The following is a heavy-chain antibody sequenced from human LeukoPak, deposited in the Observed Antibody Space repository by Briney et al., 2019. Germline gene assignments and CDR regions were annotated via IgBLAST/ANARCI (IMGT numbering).Heavy chain of an antibody. J-gene: IGHJ1*01. V-gene: IGHV1-2*02. CDR2: INPNSGGT. CDR3: ARGYPLSTTAAGTYFQH. CDR1: GYTFTDYY. Sequence: ASVKVSCKASGYTFTDYYTHWVRQAPGQGLEWMGWINPNSGGTNYAQKFQGRVTMTRDTSISTAYMELSRLRSDDTAVYYCARGYPLSTTAAGTYFQHWGQGTLVTVSS. D-gene: IGHD6-13*01.